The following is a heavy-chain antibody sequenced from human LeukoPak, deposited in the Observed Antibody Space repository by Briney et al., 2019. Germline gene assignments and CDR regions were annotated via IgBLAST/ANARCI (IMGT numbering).Heavy chain of an antibody. D-gene: IGHD6-19*01. CDR1: GGTFSSYA. CDR2: IIPIFGTA. Sequence: ASVKVSCKASGGTFSSYAISWVRQAPGQGLEWMGGIIPIFGTANYAQKFQGRVTITADKSTSTAYMELSSLRSEDTAVYYCARVTLMGYSSIHYYFDYWGQGTLVTVSS. V-gene: IGHV1-69*06. CDR3: ARVTLMGYSSIHYYFDY. J-gene: IGHJ4*02.